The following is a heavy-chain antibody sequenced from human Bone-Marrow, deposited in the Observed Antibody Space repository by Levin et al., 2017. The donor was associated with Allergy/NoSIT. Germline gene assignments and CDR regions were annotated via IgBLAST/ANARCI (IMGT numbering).Heavy chain of an antibody. Sequence: PGGSLRLSCVASGFTLTNAWMSWVRQAPGKGLEWVGRIKSQTDGGTIDYAAPVKGRFTLSRNDSENVVYLQMNNLKIEDTAVYYCARDEACSGGTCFSYNWFDPWGQGTRVTVSS. D-gene: IGHD2-15*01. CDR2: IKSQTDGGTI. J-gene: IGHJ5*02. CDR3: ARDEACSGGTCFSYNWFDP. V-gene: IGHV3-15*01. CDR1: GFTLTNAW.